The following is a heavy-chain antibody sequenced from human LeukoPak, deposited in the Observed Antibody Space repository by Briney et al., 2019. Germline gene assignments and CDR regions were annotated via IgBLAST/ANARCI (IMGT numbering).Heavy chain of an antibody. Sequence: SETLSLTCTVSGGSISSFYWSWIRQPPGKGLEWIGYIYTRGGTNYNPSLKSRVTMSVDTSKNQFSLKLSSVTAADTAVYYCAREEGPFDYWGQGTLVTVSS. J-gene: IGHJ4*02. V-gene: IGHV4-4*09. CDR1: GGSISSFY. CDR2: IYTRGGT. CDR3: AREEGPFDY.